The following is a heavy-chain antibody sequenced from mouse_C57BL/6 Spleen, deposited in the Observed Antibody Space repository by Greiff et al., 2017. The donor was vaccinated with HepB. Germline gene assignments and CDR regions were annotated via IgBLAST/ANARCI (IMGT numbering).Heavy chain of an antibody. V-gene: IGHV1-42*01. CDR3: ARGGCGSSYWYFDV. D-gene: IGHD1-1*01. CDR2: INPSTGGT. CDR1: GYSFTGYY. Sequence: VQLQQSGPELVKPGASVKISCKASGYSFTGYYMNWVKQSPEKSLEWIGEINPSTGGTTYNQKFKAKATLTVDKSSSTAYMQLKSLTSEDSAVYYWARGGCGSSYWYFDVWGTGTTVTVSS. J-gene: IGHJ1*03.